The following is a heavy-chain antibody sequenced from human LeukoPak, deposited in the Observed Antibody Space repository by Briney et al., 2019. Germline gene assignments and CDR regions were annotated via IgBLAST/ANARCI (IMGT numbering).Heavy chain of an antibody. D-gene: IGHD1-26*01. CDR3: ARDLIVGATRDY. Sequence: GASVKASCTASGYTFTSYYMHWVRQAPGQGLEWMGIINPSGGSTSYAQKFQGRVTMTRDTSTSTVYMELSSLRSEDTAVYYCARDLIVGATRDYWGQGTLVTVAS. V-gene: IGHV1-46*03. CDR1: GYTFTSYY. J-gene: IGHJ4*02. CDR2: INPSGGST.